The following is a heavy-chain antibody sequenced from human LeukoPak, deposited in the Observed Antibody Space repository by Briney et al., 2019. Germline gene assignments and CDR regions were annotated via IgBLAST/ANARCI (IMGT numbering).Heavy chain of an antibody. CDR3: ARERNLMSRAFDI. J-gene: IGHJ3*02. Sequence: GGSLRLSCAASGFTFSSYAMHWVRQAPGKGLEWVAVISHDGSNKYYADSVKGRFTISRDNSKNTLYLQMNSLRAEDTAVYYCARERNLMSRAFDIWGQGTMVTVSS. V-gene: IGHV3-30-3*01. CDR2: ISHDGSNK. D-gene: IGHD5/OR15-5a*01. CDR1: GFTFSSYA.